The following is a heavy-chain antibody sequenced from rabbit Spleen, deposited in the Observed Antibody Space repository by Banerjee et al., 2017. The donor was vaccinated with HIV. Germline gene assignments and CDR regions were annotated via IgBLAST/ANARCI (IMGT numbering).Heavy chain of an antibody. Sequence: QEQLEESGGDLVKPGASLTLTCKASGLHFSSSYWIYWVRQAPGKGLEWIASIYTGSGNTYYASWAKGRFTISKASSTTVTLQRTSLTAADTATYFCARETKWSVYAFDLWGQGTLVTVS. J-gene: IGHJ4*01. V-gene: IGHV1S45*01. CDR1: GLHFSSSYW. CDR3: ARETKWSVYAFDL. CDR2: IYTGSGNT. D-gene: IGHD6-1*01.